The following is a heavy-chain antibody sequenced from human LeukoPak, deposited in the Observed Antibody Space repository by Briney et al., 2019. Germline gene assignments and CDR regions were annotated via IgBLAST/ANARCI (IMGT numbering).Heavy chain of an antibody. Sequence: PGGSLRLSCAASGFTFSSYSMNWVRQAPGQGLEWVSYISSSGSILSYADSVKGRFTISRDNAKNSLSLQMNSLRDEDTAVYYCARGLSSGWDFDYWGQGTLVTASS. CDR3: ARGLSSGWDFDY. CDR2: ISSSGSIL. CDR1: GFTFSSYS. D-gene: IGHD6-19*01. J-gene: IGHJ4*02. V-gene: IGHV3-48*02.